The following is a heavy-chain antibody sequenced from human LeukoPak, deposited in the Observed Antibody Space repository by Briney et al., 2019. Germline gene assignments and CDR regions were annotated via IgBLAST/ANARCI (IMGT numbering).Heavy chain of an antibody. CDR3: ARAGGITLVRGVIMGDYYYYYMDV. Sequence: GGSLRLSCAASGFTFSSYAMSWVRQAPGKGLEWVSGISGSDGSTNYADSVKGRFTISRDNAKNSLYLQMNSLRAEDTAVYYCARAGGITLVRGVIMGDYYYYYMDVWGKGTTVTISS. V-gene: IGHV3-23*01. J-gene: IGHJ6*03. CDR2: ISGSDGST. CDR1: GFTFSSYA. D-gene: IGHD3-10*01.